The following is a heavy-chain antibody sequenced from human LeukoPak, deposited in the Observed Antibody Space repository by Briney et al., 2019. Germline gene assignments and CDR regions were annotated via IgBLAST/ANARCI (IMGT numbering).Heavy chain of an antibody. CDR3: ARGGHDGTYSFSY. D-gene: IGHD1-26*01. J-gene: IGHJ4*02. CDR1: GFTFSLYS. Sequence: PGGSLRLSCAASGFTFSLYSITWVRQTPGRGLEWVSSISSSGSYIYYADSVKGRFTVSRDNAKNSLSLQMNSLRAEDTAVYYCARGGHDGTYSFSYWGQGTLVTVSS. V-gene: IGHV3-21*01. CDR2: ISSSGSYI.